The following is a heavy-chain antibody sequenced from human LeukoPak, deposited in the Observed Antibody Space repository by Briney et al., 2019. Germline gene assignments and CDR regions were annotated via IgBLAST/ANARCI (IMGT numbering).Heavy chain of an antibody. V-gene: IGHV1-18*01. J-gene: IGHJ3*02. CDR1: GYSFTSYS. D-gene: IGHD5-12*01. CDR3: ARDRIEATIAWEPYAFDI. Sequence: GASVKVSCNASGYSFTSYSISWVRQAPGQGLEWVGSISPYNGNTNYAQKLQGRVTMTTDTSTSTAYMELRSLRSDDTAVYYCARDRIEATIAWEPYAFDIWGQGTMVTVSS. CDR2: ISPYNGNT.